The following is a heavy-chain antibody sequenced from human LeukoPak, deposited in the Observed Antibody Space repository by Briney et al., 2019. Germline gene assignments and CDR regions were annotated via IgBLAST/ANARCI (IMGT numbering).Heavy chain of an antibody. V-gene: IGHV3-33*01. CDR3: ARDIGNSGFNLDY. CDR2: IWHDGSRK. CDR1: GFTFSTNG. J-gene: IGHJ4*02. D-gene: IGHD5-12*01. Sequence: GGSLRLSCVVSGFTFSTNGFHWVRQAPGKGLEWVSVIWHDGSRKEYAVSVRGRFTIARDNSNLYLQMNSLRAEDTAIYYCARDIGNSGFNLDYWGQGTPVTVSS.